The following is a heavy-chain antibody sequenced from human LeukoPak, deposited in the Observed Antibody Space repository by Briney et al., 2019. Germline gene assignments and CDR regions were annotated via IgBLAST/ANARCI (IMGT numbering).Heavy chain of an antibody. Sequence: GGSLRLSGAASGFTFSSYGMHWVRQAPGKGLEWVAVIWYDGSNKYYADSVKGRFTISRDNAKNSLYLQMNSLRVEDTAVYYCVRDNSQYLLLSHFAYWGQGTLITVSS. D-gene: IGHD3-22*01. CDR1: GFTFSSYG. J-gene: IGHJ4*02. CDR2: IWYDGSNK. CDR3: VRDNSQYLLLSHFAY. V-gene: IGHV3-33*01.